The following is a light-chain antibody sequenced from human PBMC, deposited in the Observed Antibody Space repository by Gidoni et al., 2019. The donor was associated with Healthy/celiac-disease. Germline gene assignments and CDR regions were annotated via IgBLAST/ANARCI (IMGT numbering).Light chain of an antibody. CDR1: QGISRY. CDR3: QQYYSYPYT. J-gene: IGKJ2*01. V-gene: IGKV1-8*01. Sequence: AIRMTQSPSSCSASTGDRVTITCRASQGISRYLAWYQQKPGKAPKLLIYAASTLQSVVPSRFSGRGSGTDFTLTISCLQSEDFATYYCQQYYSYPYTFGQGTKLEIK. CDR2: AAS.